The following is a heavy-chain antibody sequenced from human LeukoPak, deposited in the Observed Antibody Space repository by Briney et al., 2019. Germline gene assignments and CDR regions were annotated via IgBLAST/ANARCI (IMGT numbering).Heavy chain of an antibody. Sequence: SVKASCKASGGTFSSYAISWVRQAPGQGLEWMGGIIPIFGTANYAQKFQGRVTITADESTSTAYMELSSLRSEDTAVYYCARDRNDYGDYGWFDPWGQGTLVTVSS. CDR2: IIPIFGTA. D-gene: IGHD4-17*01. J-gene: IGHJ5*02. CDR1: GGTFSSYA. CDR3: ARDRNDYGDYGWFDP. V-gene: IGHV1-69*13.